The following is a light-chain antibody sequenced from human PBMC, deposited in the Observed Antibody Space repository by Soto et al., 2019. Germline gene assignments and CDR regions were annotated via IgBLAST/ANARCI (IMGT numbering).Light chain of an antibody. V-gene: IGLV2-8*01. Sequence: QSALTQPPSASGSPGQSVTISCTGTSSDVGGYIYVSWYQQHPGKAPKLMIYEVSRRPSGVPERFSGSKSGNTASLTVSGLQAEDEAHYYCSSYTTVPSPQWVFAGGTKLTVL. CDR3: SSYTTVPSPQWV. CDR2: EVS. CDR1: SSDVGGYIY. J-gene: IGLJ3*02.